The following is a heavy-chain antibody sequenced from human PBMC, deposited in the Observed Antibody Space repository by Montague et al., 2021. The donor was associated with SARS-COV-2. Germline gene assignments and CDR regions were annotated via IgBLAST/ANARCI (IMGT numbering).Heavy chain of an antibody. CDR3: ARREYSYGWGD. CDR2: VDYSGNT. Sequence: SETRSLTCTVTGGPISGSSDYWGWIRQSPGKGLEWIASVDYSGNTYYSPSLKSRLTISVDTSKNPFSLKLSSVTAADTALYYCARREYSYGWGDWGQGTLVTVSS. V-gene: IGHV4-39*01. J-gene: IGHJ4*02. CDR1: GGPISGSSDY. D-gene: IGHD5-18*01.